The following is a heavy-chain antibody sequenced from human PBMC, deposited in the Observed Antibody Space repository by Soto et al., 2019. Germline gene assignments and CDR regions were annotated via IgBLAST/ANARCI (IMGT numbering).Heavy chain of an antibody. Sequence: PGGSLRLSCAASGFTFSSDSMNWVRQAPGKGLEWVSSISSSSSYIYYADSVKGRFTISRDNAKNSLYLQMNSLRAEDTAVYYCARDPSSSFPEGWFDPWGQGTLVTVSS. CDR1: GFTFSSDS. V-gene: IGHV3-21*01. CDR2: ISSSSSYI. D-gene: IGHD6-6*01. J-gene: IGHJ5*02. CDR3: ARDPSSSFPEGWFDP.